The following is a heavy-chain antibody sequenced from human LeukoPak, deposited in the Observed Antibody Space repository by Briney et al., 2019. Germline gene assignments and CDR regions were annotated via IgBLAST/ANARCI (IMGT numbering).Heavy chain of an antibody. CDR2: ISAYNGNT. Sequence: GASVKVSCKASGYTFTSYGISWVRQAPGQGLEWMGWISAYNGNTNYAQKLQGRVTMTTDTSTSTAYMELRSLRSDDTAVYYCARDSSDYDYVWGSYSWFDPWGQGTLVTVSS. CDR3: ARDSSDYDYVWGSYSWFDP. J-gene: IGHJ5*02. V-gene: IGHV1-18*01. D-gene: IGHD3-16*01. CDR1: GYTFTSYG.